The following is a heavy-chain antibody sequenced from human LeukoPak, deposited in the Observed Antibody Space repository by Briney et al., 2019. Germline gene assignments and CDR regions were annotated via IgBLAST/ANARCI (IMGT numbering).Heavy chain of an antibody. J-gene: IGHJ4*02. V-gene: IGHV4-34*01. CDR2: INHSGST. D-gene: IGHD3-10*01. CDR3: ATYRRLGSVY. Sequence: PSETLSLTCAVYVGSFSGYYWEWIRQPRGKGLEWIGEINHSGSTNYNPSLKSRVTISVDTSKNQFSLKLSSVTAADTAVYYCATYRRLGSVYWGQGTLVTVSS. CDR1: VGSFSGYY.